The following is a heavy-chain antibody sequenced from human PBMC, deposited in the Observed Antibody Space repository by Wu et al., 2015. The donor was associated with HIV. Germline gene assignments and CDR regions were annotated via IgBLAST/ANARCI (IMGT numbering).Heavy chain of an antibody. V-gene: IGHV1-8*01. Sequence: QVQLVQSGAEVKKPGASVKVSCKASGYTFTSYDINWVRQATGQGLEWMGWMNPNSANTGYALKFQGRLTMTRNTSIGTAYMELSSLRSEDTAVYYCARLYYYDSSGLGYWGQGTLVTVSS. CDR3: ARLYYYDSSGLGY. CDR1: GYTFTSYD. J-gene: IGHJ4*02. CDR2: MNPNSANT. D-gene: IGHD3-22*01.